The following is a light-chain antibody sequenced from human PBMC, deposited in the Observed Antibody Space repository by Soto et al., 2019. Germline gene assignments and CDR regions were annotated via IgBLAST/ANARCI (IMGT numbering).Light chain of an antibody. CDR2: YAS. J-gene: IGKJ3*01. CDR3: QHYSNWPPT. Sequence: EVVMTQSPATLSVSPGERVTLSCRASESVHSNLAWYQQKPGQGPSLIIYYASTRVTGIPDRFRGSGSGTEFTTTISSLQSEDFGVYYCQHYSNWPPTFGPGTKVEIK. CDR1: ESVHSN. V-gene: IGKV3-15*01.